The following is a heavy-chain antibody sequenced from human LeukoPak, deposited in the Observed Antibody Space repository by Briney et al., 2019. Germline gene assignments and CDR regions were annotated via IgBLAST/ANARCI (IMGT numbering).Heavy chain of an antibody. CDR3: AKDRLGNIVATISDY. J-gene: IGHJ4*02. D-gene: IGHD5-12*01. V-gene: IGHV3-23*01. CDR1: GFTFNTYA. CDR2: ISGGGGSK. Sequence: GGSLRLSCAASGFTFNTYAMTWVRQAPGKGLEWVSSISGGGGSKIYAGPVEGRFTISRDNSKNTLYLQMSSLRAEDTAVYYCAKDRLGNIVATISDYWGQGTLVTVSS.